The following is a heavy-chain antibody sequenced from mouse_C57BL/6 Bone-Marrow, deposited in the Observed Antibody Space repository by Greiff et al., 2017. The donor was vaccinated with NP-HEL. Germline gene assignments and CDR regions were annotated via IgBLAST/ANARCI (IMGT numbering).Heavy chain of an antibody. CDR1: GFTFTDYY. CDR3: ARLRQLRLRAMDY. Sequence: EVQVVESGGGLVQPGGSLSLSCAASGFTFTDYYMSWVRQPPGKALEWLGFIRNKANGYTTEYSASVKGRFTISRDNSQSILYLQMNALRAEDSATYYCARLRQLRLRAMDYWGQGTSVTVSS. D-gene: IGHD3-2*02. V-gene: IGHV7-3*01. CDR2: IRNKANGYTT. J-gene: IGHJ4*01.